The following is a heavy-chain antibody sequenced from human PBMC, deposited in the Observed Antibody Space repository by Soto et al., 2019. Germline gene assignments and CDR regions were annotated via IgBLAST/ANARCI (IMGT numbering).Heavy chain of an antibody. Sequence: PSETLSLTCTVSGGSISSGGYYWSWIRQHPGKGLEWIGYIYYSGSTYYNPSLKIRVTISVDTSKNQFSLKLSSVTAADTAVYYCARDRGPLVLVPAAMEENYYYGMDVWGQGTTVTVSS. CDR2: IYYSGST. V-gene: IGHV4-31*03. CDR1: GGSISSGGYY. J-gene: IGHJ6*02. D-gene: IGHD2-2*01. CDR3: ARDRGPLVLVPAAMEENYYYGMDV.